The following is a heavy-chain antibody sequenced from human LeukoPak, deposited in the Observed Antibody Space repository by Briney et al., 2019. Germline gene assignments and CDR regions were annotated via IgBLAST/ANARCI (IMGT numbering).Heavy chain of an antibody. Sequence: GGSLRLSCAASGFTFSSYCTDWVRQAPGKGLEWVANIKQDGSEKYYVNTVKGRFTISRDNAQNTLYLQMNSLRGEDTAVYYCARVRGGYCSGTSCYNAFDIWGQGTMVTVSS. CDR2: IKQDGSEK. CDR1: GFTFSSYC. J-gene: IGHJ3*02. D-gene: IGHD2-2*02. CDR3: ARVRGGYCSGTSCYNAFDI. V-gene: IGHV3-7*01.